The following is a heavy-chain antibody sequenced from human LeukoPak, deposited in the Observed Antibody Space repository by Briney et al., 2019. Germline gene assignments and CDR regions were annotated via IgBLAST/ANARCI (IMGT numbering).Heavy chain of an antibody. V-gene: IGHV3-21*01. CDR3: ARAPIAEDNWLDP. J-gene: IGHJ5*02. CDR2: ISSSSSYI. CDR1: GFTFSSYS. Sequence: NPGGSLRLSCAASGFTFSSYSMNWVRQAPGKGLEWVSSISSSSSYIYYADSVKGRFTISRDNAKNSLYLQMNSLRAEDTAVYYCARAPIAEDNWLDPWGQGTLVTVSS. D-gene: IGHD6-13*01.